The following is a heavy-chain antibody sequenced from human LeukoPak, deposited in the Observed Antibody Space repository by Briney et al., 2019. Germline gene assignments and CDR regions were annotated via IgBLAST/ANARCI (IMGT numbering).Heavy chain of an antibody. CDR1: GGSISSGGYY. CDR3: ARDHSYYLGSQTSTLDV. D-gene: IGHD3-10*01. Sequence: SETLSLTCTVSGGSISSGGYYWSWIRQHPGKGLEWIGYIYYTGSIDYNASLKSRLTISLDTSKNRFSLKSNSVTAADTAVYYCARDHSYYLGSQTSTLDVWGQGTAVTVSS. CDR2: IYYTGSI. V-gene: IGHV4-31*03. J-gene: IGHJ6*02.